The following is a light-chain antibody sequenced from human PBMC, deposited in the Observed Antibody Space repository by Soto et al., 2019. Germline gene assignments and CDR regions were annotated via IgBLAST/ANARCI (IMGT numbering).Light chain of an antibody. CDR2: AAS. Sequence: DIQLTQSPSLLSASVGDRVTITCRASQAISSYLAWYQQKPGKAPRLLIYAASTLQSGVPSRFSGSGSGTEFTLTISSLQPEDFATYYCQQLNSYPLFGGGTKVEIK. CDR1: QAISSY. V-gene: IGKV1-9*01. CDR3: QQLNSYPL. J-gene: IGKJ4*01.